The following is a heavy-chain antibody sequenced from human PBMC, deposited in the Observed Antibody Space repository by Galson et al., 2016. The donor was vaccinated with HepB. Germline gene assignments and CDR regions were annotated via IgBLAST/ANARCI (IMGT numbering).Heavy chain of an antibody. D-gene: IGHD1-1*01. CDR1: GFTFSDYA. Sequence: SLRLSCAVTGFTFSDYAMSWVRQAPGKGLEWVSAISGSSGRTFYAASVKGRFSLSRDNSENTLSLQMKSLRVDDTAVYYCVKRRGAGPSPESWGQGTLVSVSS. J-gene: IGHJ5*02. V-gene: IGHV3-23*01. CDR2: ISGSSGRT. CDR3: VKRRGAGPSPES.